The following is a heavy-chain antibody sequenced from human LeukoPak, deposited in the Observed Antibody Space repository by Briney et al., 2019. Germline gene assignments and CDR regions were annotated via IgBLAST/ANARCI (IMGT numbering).Heavy chain of an antibody. CDR2: TYYRSKWYN. V-gene: IGHV6-1*01. J-gene: IGHJ4*02. D-gene: IGHD3-9*01. CDR3: ARHGLDILTGHDYYFDY. Sequence: SQTLSLTCAISGDSVSSNSAAWTWIRQSPSRGLEWLGRTYYRSKWYNDYAVSVKSRITINPDTSKNQFSLQLNSVTPEDTAVYYCARHGLDILTGHDYYFDYWGQGTLVTVSS. CDR1: GDSVSSNSAA.